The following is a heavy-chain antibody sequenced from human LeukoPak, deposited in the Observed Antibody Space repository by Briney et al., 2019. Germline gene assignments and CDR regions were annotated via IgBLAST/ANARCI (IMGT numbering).Heavy chain of an antibody. J-gene: IGHJ4*02. CDR2: ISAGGSST. V-gene: IGHV3-23*01. Sequence: GGSLRLSCEASGFTFSSYAMSWVRQAPGKGLEWVSTISAGGSSTYYADSVKGRFTVSRDSSTNALYLQMNSLRAEDTAVYYCAKPYLPGGGTSKFGPFDYWGQGTLVTVYS. CDR1: GFTFSSYA. CDR3: AKPYLPGGGTSKFGPFDY. D-gene: IGHD2-2*01.